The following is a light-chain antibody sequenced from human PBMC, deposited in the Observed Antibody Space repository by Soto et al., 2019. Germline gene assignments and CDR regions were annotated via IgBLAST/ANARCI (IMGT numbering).Light chain of an antibody. CDR1: SSDVGAYNF. J-gene: IGLJ2*01. CDR2: EVN. V-gene: IGLV2-14*01. CDR3: SSYTSNTVL. Sequence: QSVLTQPASVSGSPGQSITISCTGTSSDVGAYNFVSWYQQHPGKAPKLMIYEVNNRPSGVSNRFSGSKSGNTASLTISGLQAEDEADYYCSSYTSNTVLFGGGTKLTVL.